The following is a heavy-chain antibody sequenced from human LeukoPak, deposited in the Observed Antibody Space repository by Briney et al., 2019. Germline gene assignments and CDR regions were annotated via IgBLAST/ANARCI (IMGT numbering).Heavy chain of an antibody. CDR3: ARGDYYGSGSYVIAFDI. J-gene: IGHJ3*02. CDR1: GGSISSYY. D-gene: IGHD3-10*01. CDR2: IYYSGST. Sequence: SETLSLTCTVSGGSISSYYWSWIRQPPGKGLEWIGYIYYSGSTNYNPSLKSRVTISVDTSKNQFSLKLSSVTAADTAVYYCARGDYYGSGSYVIAFDIWGQGTLVTVSS. V-gene: IGHV4-59*01.